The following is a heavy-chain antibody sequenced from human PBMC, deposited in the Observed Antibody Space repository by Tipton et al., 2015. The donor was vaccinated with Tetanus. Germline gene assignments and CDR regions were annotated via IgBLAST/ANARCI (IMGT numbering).Heavy chain of an antibody. Sequence: QLVQSGAEVKKPGASVKVSCKASGYTFTGYYMHWVRQAPGQGLEWMGWINPNSGGTNYAQKFQGRVTMTRDTSISTAYMEVSRLTSDDTAVYYCARDLVRLGLGFGPWGQGTLVTVSS. D-gene: IGHD3-16*01. CDR2: INPNSGGT. CDR3: ARDLVRLGLGFGP. CDR1: GYTFTGYY. V-gene: IGHV1-2*02. J-gene: IGHJ5*02.